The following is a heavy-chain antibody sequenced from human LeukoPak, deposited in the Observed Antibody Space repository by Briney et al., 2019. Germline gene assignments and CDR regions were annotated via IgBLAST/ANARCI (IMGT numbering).Heavy chain of an antibody. D-gene: IGHD2-2*01. CDR2: IYYSGST. V-gene: IGHV4-59*01. CDR3: ARGGAGCSSTSCYFRFDP. CDR1: GGSISSYY. Sequence: SGTLSLTCTVSGGSISSYYWSWIRQPPGKGLEWIGYIYYSGSTNYNPSLKSRVTISVDMSKNQFSLKLSSVTAADTAVYYCARGGAGCSSTSCYFRFDPWGQGTLVTVSS. J-gene: IGHJ5*02.